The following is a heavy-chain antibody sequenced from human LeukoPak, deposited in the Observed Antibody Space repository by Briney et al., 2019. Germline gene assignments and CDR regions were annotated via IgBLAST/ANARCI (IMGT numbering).Heavy chain of an antibody. CDR3: ARDLTDDYVWGSYRLQSDAFDI. Sequence: GGSLRLSCAASGFTFSSYSMNWVRQAPGKGLEWVSSISSSSSYIYYADSVKGRLTISRDNAKNSLYLQMNSLRAEDTAVYYCARDLTDDYVWGSYRLQSDAFDIWGQGTMVTVSS. V-gene: IGHV3-21*01. D-gene: IGHD3-16*02. CDR1: GFTFSSYS. J-gene: IGHJ3*02. CDR2: ISSSSSYI.